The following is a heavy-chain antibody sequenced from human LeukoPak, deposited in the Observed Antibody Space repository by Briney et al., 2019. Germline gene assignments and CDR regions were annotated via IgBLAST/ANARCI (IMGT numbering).Heavy chain of an antibody. Sequence: GALRLSCAASGFTVSSNYMSWVRQAPGKGLEWVSVIYSGGSTYYADSVKGRFTISRDNSKNTLYLQMNSLRAEDTAVYYCARLVWSDYWGQGTLVTVSS. CDR3: ARLVWSDY. J-gene: IGHJ4*02. V-gene: IGHV3-66*04. CDR2: IYSGGST. CDR1: GFTVSSNY. D-gene: IGHD3/OR15-3a*01.